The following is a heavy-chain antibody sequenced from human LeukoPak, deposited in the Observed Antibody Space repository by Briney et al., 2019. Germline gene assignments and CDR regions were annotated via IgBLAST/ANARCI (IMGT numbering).Heavy chain of an antibody. CDR2: IKEDGTET. D-gene: IGHD5-24*01. J-gene: IGHJ4*02. CDR1: GFKFSSNW. V-gene: IGHV3-7*03. CDR3: AKEGRSLQTY. Sequence: GGSLRLSCAASGFKFSSNWMSWVRLAPGKGLEWVANIKEDGTETYYVDSVKGRFTISRDNAKNSLCLQMNSLRGEDTAVYYCAKEGRSLQTYWGQGTLVTVSS.